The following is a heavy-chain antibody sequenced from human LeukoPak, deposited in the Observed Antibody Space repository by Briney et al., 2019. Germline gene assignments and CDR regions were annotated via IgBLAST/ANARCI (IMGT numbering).Heavy chain of an antibody. CDR2: ISSSDSTI. CDR1: GFTFSSYE. D-gene: IGHD6-19*01. CDR3: ARDHSSGWYSDYFDY. V-gene: IGHV3-48*03. Sequence: GGSLRLSCAASGFTFSSYEMNWVRQAPGKGLEGVSYISSSDSTIYYADSVKGRFTISRDNAKKSLYLQMNSLRAEDTAVYYCARDHSSGWYSDYFDYWGQGTLVTVSS. J-gene: IGHJ4*02.